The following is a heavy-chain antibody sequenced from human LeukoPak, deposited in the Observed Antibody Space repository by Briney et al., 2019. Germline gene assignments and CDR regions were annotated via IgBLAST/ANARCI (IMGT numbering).Heavy chain of an antibody. CDR2: ISGSGDAT. CDR1: KFNFA. J-gene: IGHJ4*02. CDR3: AKGPFASSSFFDY. D-gene: IGHD6-6*01. V-gene: IGHV3-23*01. Sequence: GGSLRLSCAASKFNFAMSWVRQTADKRLEWVSAISGSGDATFYTDSVKGRLTISRDNPKNTLYLQMNNLRVEDTAVYYCAKGPFASSSFFDYWGQGTLVTVSS.